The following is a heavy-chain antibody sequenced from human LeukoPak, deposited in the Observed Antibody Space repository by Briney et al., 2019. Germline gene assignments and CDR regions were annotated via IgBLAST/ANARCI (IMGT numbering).Heavy chain of an antibody. CDR3: ARRLTQYDCFDP. V-gene: IGHV6-1*01. D-gene: IGHD2-2*01. Sequence: SQTLSLSCAISGDSFSSNSVTWNWIRQSPSRGLEWLGRTYYRSTWYNDYAVSVRGRITVNPDTSKNQFSLHLNSVTPEDTAVYYCARRLTQYDCFDPWGQGILVTVSS. J-gene: IGHJ5*02. CDR2: TYYRSTWYN. CDR1: GDSFSSNSVT.